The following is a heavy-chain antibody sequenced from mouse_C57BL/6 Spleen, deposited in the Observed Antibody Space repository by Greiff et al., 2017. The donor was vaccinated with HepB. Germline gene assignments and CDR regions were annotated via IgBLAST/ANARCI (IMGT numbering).Heavy chain of an antibody. CDR3: ARSVPYDGYYFDY. CDR1: GYSFTGYY. J-gene: IGHJ2*01. CDR2: INPSTGGT. D-gene: IGHD2-3*01. Sequence: VQLKESGPELVKPGASVKISCKASGYSFTGYYMNWVKQSPEKSLEWIGEINPSTGGTTYNQKFKAKATLTVDKSSSTAYMQLKSLTSEDSAVYYCARSVPYDGYYFDYWGQGTTLTVSS. V-gene: IGHV1-42*01.